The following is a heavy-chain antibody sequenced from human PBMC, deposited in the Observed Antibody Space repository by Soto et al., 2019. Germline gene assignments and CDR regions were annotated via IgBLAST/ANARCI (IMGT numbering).Heavy chain of an antibody. V-gene: IGHV1-18*01. CDR2: ISAYNGNT. J-gene: IGHJ6*03. Sequence: ASVKVSCKASGYTFTSYGISWVRQAPGQGLEWMGWISAYNGNTNYAQKLQGRVTMTTDTSTSTAYMELRSLRSDDTAVYYCARQGDILTGYLLSYYYMDVWCKGTTVTVSS. CDR1: GYTFTSYG. CDR3: ARQGDILTGYLLSYYYMDV. D-gene: IGHD3-9*01.